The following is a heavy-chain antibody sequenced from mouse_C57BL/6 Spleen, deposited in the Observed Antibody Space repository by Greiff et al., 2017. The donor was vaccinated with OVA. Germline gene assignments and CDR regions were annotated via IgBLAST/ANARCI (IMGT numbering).Heavy chain of an antibody. D-gene: IGHD1-1*01. CDR1: GFTFSDYG. V-gene: IGHV5-17*01. CDR2: ISSGSSTI. Sequence: EVHLVESGGGLVKPGGSLKLSCAASGFTFSDYGMHWVRQAPEKGLEWVAYISSGSSTIYYADTVKGRFTISRDNAKNTLFLQMTSLRSEDTAMYYCARGTTVVGAMDYWGQGTSVTVSS. CDR3: ARGTTVVGAMDY. J-gene: IGHJ4*01.